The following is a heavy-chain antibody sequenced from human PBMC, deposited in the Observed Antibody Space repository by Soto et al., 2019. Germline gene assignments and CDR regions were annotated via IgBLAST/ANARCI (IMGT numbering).Heavy chain of an antibody. CDR1: GFTFSNYG. V-gene: IGHV3-33*01. Sequence: PGGSLSLSCAASGFTFSNYGMHWFRRAPGKGLEWVAIIWHDGNNKYYADSVRGRFIISRDNSKNRLYLQMNSLRAEDTAVYYCASDLVGASDSYGLDVWGQGTPVTVSS. J-gene: IGHJ6*02. D-gene: IGHD1-26*01. CDR2: IWHDGNNK. CDR3: ASDLVGASDSYGLDV.